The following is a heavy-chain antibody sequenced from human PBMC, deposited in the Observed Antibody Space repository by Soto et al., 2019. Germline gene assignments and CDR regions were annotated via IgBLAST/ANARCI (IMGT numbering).Heavy chain of an antibody. V-gene: IGHV3-74*01. CDR1: GFSFNSYW. D-gene: IGHD6-19*01. CDR2: IDGDGTTT. CDR3: ARRIAVAGTYDR. J-gene: IGHJ5*02. Sequence: PGGSLRLSCAASGFSFNSYWMHWVRQVPGKGLECVSRIDGDGTTTHYADSVKGRFTISRDNAKNTLYLQMSSLRADDSAVYFCARRIAVAGTYDRWGQGTLVTVSS.